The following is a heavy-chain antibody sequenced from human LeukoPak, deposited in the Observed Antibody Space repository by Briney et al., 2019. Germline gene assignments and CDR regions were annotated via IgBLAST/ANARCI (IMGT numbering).Heavy chain of an antibody. CDR3: AKDGGWSSTTCYSPYYFDY. CDR2: VSYDGSNK. V-gene: IGHV3-30*18. D-gene: IGHD2-2*01. CDR1: GFTFSSYG. Sequence: GGSLRLSCAASGFTFSSYGMHWVRQAPGKGLEWVAVVSYDGSNKYYADSVKGRFTISRVNSKNTLYLQMNSLRAEDTAVYYCAKDGGWSSTTCYSPYYFDYWGQGTLVTVSS. J-gene: IGHJ4*02.